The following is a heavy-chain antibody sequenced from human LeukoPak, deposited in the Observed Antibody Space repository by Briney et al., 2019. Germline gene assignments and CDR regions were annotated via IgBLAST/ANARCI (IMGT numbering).Heavy chain of an antibody. J-gene: IGHJ3*02. CDR2: INPNSGGT. D-gene: IGHD2-2*01. V-gene: IGHV1-2*02. Sequence: ASVKVSCKASGYTFTGYYMHWVRQAPGQGLEWMGWINPNSGGTNYAQKFQGRVTMTRDTSISTAYMELSRLRSDDTAVYYCARDRIGCSSTSCYGGAGWDAFDIWGQGTMVTVS. CDR1: GYTFTGYY. CDR3: ARDRIGCSSTSCYGGAGWDAFDI.